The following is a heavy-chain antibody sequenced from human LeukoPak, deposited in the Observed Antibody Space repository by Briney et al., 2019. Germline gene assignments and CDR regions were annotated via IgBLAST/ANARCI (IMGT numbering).Heavy chain of an antibody. J-gene: IGHJ3*02. CDR2: IYYSGST. CDR3: ARISGSYVAFDI. V-gene: IGHV4-59*08. D-gene: IGHD1-26*01. Sequence: PSETLSLTCTVSGGSISSYYWSWIRQPPGKGLEWIGYIYYSGSTNYNPSLKSRVTISVDTSKNQFSLKLSSVTAADTAVYYCARISGSYVAFDIWGQGTMVTVSS. CDR1: GGSISSYY.